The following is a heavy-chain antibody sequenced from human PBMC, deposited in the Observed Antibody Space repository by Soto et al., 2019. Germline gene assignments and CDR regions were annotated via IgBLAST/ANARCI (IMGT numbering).Heavy chain of an antibody. V-gene: IGHV1-18*01. D-gene: IGHD3-16*01. CDR3: ARDGGVRRNSPWDYYYGMDV. CDR2: ISAYNGNT. J-gene: IGHJ6*02. CDR1: GYTFTSDG. Sequence: GASVQVSCSTSGYTFTSDGISWVRQPPGQGLEWMGWISAYNGNTNYAQKLQGRVTMTTDTSTSTAYMELRSLRSDDTAVYYCARDGGVRRNSPWDYYYGMDVWGQGTTVTVSS.